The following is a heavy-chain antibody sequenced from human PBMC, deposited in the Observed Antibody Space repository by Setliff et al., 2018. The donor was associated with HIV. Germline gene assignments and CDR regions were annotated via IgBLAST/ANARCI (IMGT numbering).Heavy chain of an antibody. V-gene: IGHV3-7*03. CDR2: IKQDGSQK. D-gene: IGHD3-16*01. Sequence: AGGSLRLSCAASGFSFSSYWMSWVRQAPGKGLEWVANIKQDGSQKFYVDSVKGRFTISRDNAKNSVYLQMNSLRVEDTAVYYCARWPREVAEMGGAFDSWGQGTMVTVSS. CDR1: GFSFSSYW. J-gene: IGHJ3*02. CDR3: ARWPREVAEMGGAFDS.